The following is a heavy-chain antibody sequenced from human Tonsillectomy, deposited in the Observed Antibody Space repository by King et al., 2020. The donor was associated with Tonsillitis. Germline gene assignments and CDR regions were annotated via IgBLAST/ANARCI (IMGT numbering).Heavy chain of an antibody. D-gene: IGHD1-26*01. CDR1: GYTFTSYG. V-gene: IGHV1-18*01. J-gene: IGHJ4*02. Sequence: VELVQSGAEVKKPGASVKVSCKASGYTFTSYGISWVRQAPGQGLEWMGWISAYNGNTNYAQKLQGRVTMTTDTSTSTASMELRSLRSDDTAVYYCARAVLAGGSYYKDAYWGQGTLVTVSS. CDR2: ISAYNGNT. CDR3: ARAVLAGGSYYKDAY.